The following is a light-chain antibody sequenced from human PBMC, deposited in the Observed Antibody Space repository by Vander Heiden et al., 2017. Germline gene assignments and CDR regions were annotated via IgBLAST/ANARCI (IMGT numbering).Light chain of an antibody. V-gene: IGKV1-39*01. Sequence: DIQMTQSPSSLSASVGDRVTITCRASQSISTYLNGYQQKPGKAPKHLIYAAASMQSGVPSRFSGSGSGTDFTLTISSRQPEDFATYYCQQSYSTPTWTFGQGTKVEIK. J-gene: IGKJ1*01. CDR1: QSISTY. CDR2: AAA. CDR3: QQSYSTPTWT.